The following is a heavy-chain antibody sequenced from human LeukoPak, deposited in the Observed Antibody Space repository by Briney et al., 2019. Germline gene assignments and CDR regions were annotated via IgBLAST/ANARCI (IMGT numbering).Heavy chain of an antibody. J-gene: IGHJ4*02. CDR3: ARGGGSGSYYGPIDY. CDR2: INTDGSST. CDR1: GFTFSSYW. V-gene: IGHV3-74*01. D-gene: IGHD3-10*01. Sequence: GGSLRLSCAASGFTFSSYWMHWVRQAPGKGLVWVSRINTDGSSTSYADFVKGRFTISRDNAKNTLYLQMNSLRAEDTALYHCARGGGSGSYYGPIDYWGQGTLVTVSS.